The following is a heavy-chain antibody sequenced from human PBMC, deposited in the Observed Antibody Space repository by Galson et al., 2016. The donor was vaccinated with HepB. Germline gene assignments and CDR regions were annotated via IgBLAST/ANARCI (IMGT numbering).Heavy chain of an antibody. J-gene: IGHJ4*02. D-gene: IGHD3-10*01. CDR1: GGSISSSGSY. Sequence: SETLSLTCTVSGGSISSSGSYWGWIHRPPGKGLEWIGNIYHSGSTFYNPSLTGRATISVDTSKNQFFPKLSSVTAADTAVYYCARRGVSRTVLMWFGASYYFDYWGQGTLVTVSS. V-gene: IGHV4-39*01. CDR3: ARRGVSRTVLMWFGASYYFDY. CDR2: IYHSGST.